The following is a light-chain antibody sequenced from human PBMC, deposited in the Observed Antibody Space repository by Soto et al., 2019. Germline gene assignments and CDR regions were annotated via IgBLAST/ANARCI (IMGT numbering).Light chain of an antibody. V-gene: IGKV3-15*01. Sequence: IVMTPAPATLSASPGERRTLSCRASHNINENLAWYQQKHGQXPRXXMFRTSTRATGFPPRFSGSGSGTDLTITINSLQPDDGETYDCQQSYSTLWTFGQGTKVDIK. CDR1: HNINEN. J-gene: IGKJ1*01. CDR3: QQSYSTLWT. CDR2: RTS.